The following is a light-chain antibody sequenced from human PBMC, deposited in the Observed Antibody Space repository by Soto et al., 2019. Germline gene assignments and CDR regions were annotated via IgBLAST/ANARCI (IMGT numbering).Light chain of an antibody. CDR2: EGS. CDR3: CSYAGSSRV. CDR1: SSDVGSYNL. J-gene: IGLJ2*01. Sequence: QSALTQPASVSGSPGQSITISCTGTSSDVGSYNLVSWYQQHPGKAPKLMIYEGSKRPSGVSNRFSGSKSGNTASLTISGLQAEDEADYYFCSYAGSSRVVGGGTKLTVL. V-gene: IGLV2-23*01.